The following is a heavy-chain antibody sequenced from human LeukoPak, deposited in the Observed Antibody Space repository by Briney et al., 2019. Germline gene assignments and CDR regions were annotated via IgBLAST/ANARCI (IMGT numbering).Heavy chain of an antibody. CDR1: GFTFNSNA. Sequence: GGSLRLSCAASGFTFNSNAMSWVCQAPGKGLEWVSGVTSSGSSTYYADSVKGRFTISRDSSRSTLYLQMNSLRAEDTAVYYCTKVGVYSNFYFDYWGQGILVTVSS. CDR3: TKVGVYSNFYFDY. CDR2: VTSSGSST. V-gene: IGHV3-23*01. J-gene: IGHJ4*02. D-gene: IGHD4-11*01.